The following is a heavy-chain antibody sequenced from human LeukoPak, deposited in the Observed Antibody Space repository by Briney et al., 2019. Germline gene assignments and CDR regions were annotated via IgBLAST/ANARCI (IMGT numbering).Heavy chain of an antibody. CDR1: GFTFSSYR. J-gene: IGHJ5*02. Sequence: GGSLRLSCAASGFTFSSYRMTWVRQAPGKGREWVASINQDGGEIHYVDSVKGRFTISRDNAKNSLYLQMNSLTAEDTAVHYCVRAHHPGGWFDPWGQGTLVTVSS. CDR2: INQDGGEI. D-gene: IGHD3-10*01. V-gene: IGHV3-7*04. CDR3: VRAHHPGGWFDP.